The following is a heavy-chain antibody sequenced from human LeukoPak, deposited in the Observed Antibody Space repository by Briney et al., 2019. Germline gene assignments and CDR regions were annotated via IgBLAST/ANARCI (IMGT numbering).Heavy chain of an antibody. CDR2: IYYSGST. Sequence: PSETLSLTCTVSGGSISSYYWSWIRQPPGKGLEWIGYIYYSGSTNYNPSLKSRVTISVDTSKNQFSLKLSSVTAADTAVYYCARLAPHFRTLGDYWGQGTLVTVSS. CDR1: GGSISSYY. CDR3: ARLAPHFRTLGDY. J-gene: IGHJ4*02. D-gene: IGHD1-14*01. V-gene: IGHV4-59*12.